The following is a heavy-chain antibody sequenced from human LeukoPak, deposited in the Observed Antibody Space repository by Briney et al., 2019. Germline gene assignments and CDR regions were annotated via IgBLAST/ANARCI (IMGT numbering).Heavy chain of an antibody. J-gene: IGHJ4*02. V-gene: IGHV1-18*01. D-gene: IGHD3-3*01. CDR1: GYTFTSYG. CDR3: ARVASYYDFWSGYTDY. Sequence: ASVKVSCKASGYTFTSYGISWVRQAPGQGHEWMGWISAYDGNTNYAQKLQGRVTMTTDTSTSTAYMELRSLRSDDTAVYYCARVASYYDFWSGYTDYWGQGTLVTVSS. CDR2: ISAYDGNT.